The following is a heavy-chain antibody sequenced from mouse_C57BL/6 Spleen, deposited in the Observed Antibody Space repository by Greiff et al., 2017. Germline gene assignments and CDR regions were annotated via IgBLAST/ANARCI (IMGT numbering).Heavy chain of an antibody. CDR3: ARSPQYYGSSYGYFDV. Sequence: QVQLQQSGAELVKPGASVKISCKASGYAFSSYWMNWVKQRPGKGLEWIGQIYPGDGDTNYNGKFKGKATLTADKSSSTAYMQLSSLTSEDSAVYFCARSPQYYGSSYGYFDVWGTGTTVTVSS. CDR2: IYPGDGDT. D-gene: IGHD1-1*01. CDR1: GYAFSSYW. J-gene: IGHJ1*03. V-gene: IGHV1-80*01.